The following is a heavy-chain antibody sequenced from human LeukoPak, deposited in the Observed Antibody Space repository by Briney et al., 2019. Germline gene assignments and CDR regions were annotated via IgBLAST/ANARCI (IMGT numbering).Heavy chain of an antibody. Sequence: SETLSLTCTVSGGSIRSYPWSWIRQPPGKGLEWIGDISYSGSTNYNPSLKSRVTISVDTSKNQFSLKLSSVTAADTAVYYCARAVTGSWPLYYFDYWGQGTLITVSS. CDR2: ISYSGST. D-gene: IGHD6-13*01. J-gene: IGHJ4*02. CDR1: GGSIRSYP. CDR3: ARAVTGSWPLYYFDY. V-gene: IGHV4-59*01.